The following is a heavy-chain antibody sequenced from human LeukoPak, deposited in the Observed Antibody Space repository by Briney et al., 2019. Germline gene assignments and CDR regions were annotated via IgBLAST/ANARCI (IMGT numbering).Heavy chain of an antibody. D-gene: IGHD6-13*01. J-gene: IGHJ6*03. Sequence: GESLKISCKGSGYSFTSYWIGWVRQMPGKGLEWMGIIYPGDSDTRYSPSFQGQVTISADKSISTAYLQWSSLKASDTAMYYCARQPKDSSSWYVDYYYMDVWGKGTTVTVSS. V-gene: IGHV5-51*01. CDR1: GYSFTSYW. CDR3: ARQPKDSSSWYVDYYYMDV. CDR2: IYPGDSDT.